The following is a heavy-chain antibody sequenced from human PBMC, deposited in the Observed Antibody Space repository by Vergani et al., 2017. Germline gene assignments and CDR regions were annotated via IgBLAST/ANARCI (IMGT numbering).Heavy chain of an antibody. J-gene: IGHJ5*02. CDR3: ARGNYYGSGTYVDP. CDR2: IYSGDET. CDR1: GFSFTTYA. Sequence: EVQLLESGGDLVQPGGSLRLSCAASGFSFTTYAMSWVRQASGKGLEWVSHIYSGDETYYADSVKGRVTISRDTSKNTLHLQINNLRVXDTAVYYCARGNYYGSGTYVDPWGQGTLVTVSS. V-gene: IGHV3-66*02. D-gene: IGHD3-10*01.